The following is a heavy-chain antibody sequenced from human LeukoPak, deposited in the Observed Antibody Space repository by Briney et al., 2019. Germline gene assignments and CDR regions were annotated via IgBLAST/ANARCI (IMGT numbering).Heavy chain of an antibody. CDR3: ASSFYEGSGYNLDF. CDR2: SYTSGST. J-gene: IGHJ4*02. V-gene: IGHV4-4*08. CDR1: GGSSGTYY. D-gene: IGHD3-22*01. Sequence: PSENLSRTGTVAGGSSGTYYWSWVRQTPGKGLEGVGYSYTSGSTEYHPSLNSRVTISVEPTKTHFTLKLSPMTAADPAFYFCASSFYEGSGYNLDFWGEGTLVTVSS.